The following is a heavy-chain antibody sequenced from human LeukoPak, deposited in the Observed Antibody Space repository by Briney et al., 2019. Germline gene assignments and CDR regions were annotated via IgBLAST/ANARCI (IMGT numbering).Heavy chain of an antibody. CDR1: GYTFIDYY. V-gene: IGHV1-2*02. D-gene: IGHD2-15*01. Sequence: ASVKVSCKASGYTFIDYYIHWVRQAPGQGVEWMGWINPSSGGTNYAQKFQGRGTMTRDTSISTAYMELSRLTSDDTAVYYCATLGYCSGGSCSQGDYWGQGTLVTVSS. CDR3: ATLGYCSGGSCSQGDY. J-gene: IGHJ4*02. CDR2: INPSSGGT.